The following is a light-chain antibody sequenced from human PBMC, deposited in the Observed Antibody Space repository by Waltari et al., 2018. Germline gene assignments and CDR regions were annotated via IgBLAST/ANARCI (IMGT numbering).Light chain of an antibody. Sequence: LVLTQSPSASASLGASVKLTCTLCSGPSSNGIACLHQRPEKVPRYLMKVNSDGSHSKGDEIPDRFSGSSSGAERYLTISSLQSEDEGDYYCQTGGHGTWVFGGGTKLTVL. CDR3: QTGGHGTWV. V-gene: IGLV4-69*01. CDR1: SGPSSNG. J-gene: IGLJ3*02. CDR2: VNSDGSH.